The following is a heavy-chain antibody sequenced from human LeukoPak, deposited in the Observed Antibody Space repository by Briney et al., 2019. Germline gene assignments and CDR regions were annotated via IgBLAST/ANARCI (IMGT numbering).Heavy chain of an antibody. CDR3: AKSDWFDP. CDR1: GFTFRIYT. CDR2: ISNNGGYI. V-gene: IGHV3-30*04. Sequence: PGGSLRLSCAASGFTFRIYTMHWFRQAPGTGLEWVAVISNNGGYINYVDSVRGRFTISRDNSRNTLYLQMNSLRVDDTAVYYCAKSDWFDPWGRGTLVTVSS. J-gene: IGHJ5*02.